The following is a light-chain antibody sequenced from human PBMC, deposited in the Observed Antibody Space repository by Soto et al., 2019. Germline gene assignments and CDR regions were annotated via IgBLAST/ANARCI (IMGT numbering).Light chain of an antibody. CDR2: DAS. V-gene: IGKV1-5*01. Sequence: QNTESPSTLAASLGDRVTITCRASQTISTWLAWYQHKQRKAPNLLIYDASTLMSGVPSRFSASVSGTEATITISSLQQDDGTTYYCQHYNSYSEAFGQGTKVDIK. J-gene: IGKJ1*01. CDR3: QHYNSYSEA. CDR1: QTISTW.